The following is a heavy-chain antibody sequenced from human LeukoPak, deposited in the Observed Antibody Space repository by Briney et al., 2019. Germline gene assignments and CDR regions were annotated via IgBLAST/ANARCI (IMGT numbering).Heavy chain of an antibody. J-gene: IGHJ4*02. D-gene: IGHD4-17*01. Sequence: GGSLRLSCAASGFTFSSYAMSWVRQAPGKGLEWVSAISGSGGSTYYADPVKGRFTVSRDNSKNTLYLQMNSLRAEDTAVYYCAKDGRTTVTIDWGQGTLVTVSS. CDR1: GFTFSSYA. CDR3: AKDGRTTVTID. CDR2: ISGSGGST. V-gene: IGHV3-23*01.